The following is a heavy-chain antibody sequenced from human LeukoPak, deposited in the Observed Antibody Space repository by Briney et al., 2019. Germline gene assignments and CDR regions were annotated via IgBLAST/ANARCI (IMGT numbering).Heavy chain of an antibody. CDR1: GLTFSRHV. V-gene: IGHV3-23*01. CDR3: ARGITIFGVATPFPFDY. Sequence: GSLRLSCAASGLTFSRHVMSWVRQAPGKGLEWVSALSGSGDSTYYADSVKGRFTISRDNSKNTLYLQMNSLRAEDTAVYYCARGITIFGVATPFPFDYWGQGTLVTVSS. D-gene: IGHD3-3*01. J-gene: IGHJ4*02. CDR2: LSGSGDST.